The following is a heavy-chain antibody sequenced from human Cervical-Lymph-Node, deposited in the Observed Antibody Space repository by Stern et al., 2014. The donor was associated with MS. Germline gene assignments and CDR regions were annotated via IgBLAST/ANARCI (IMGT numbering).Heavy chain of an antibody. CDR2: IYSGGTT. Sequence: VQLVESGGGLIQPGGSLRLSCAASGFTVSSNYMSWVRQAPGKGLEWVSVIYSGGTTYYADSVKGRFPISRDNSKNTLYLQMNSLRAEDTAVYYCARTTYYDFWSGYGMDVWGQGTTVTVSS. CDR3: ARTTYYDFWSGYGMDV. D-gene: IGHD3-3*01. J-gene: IGHJ6*02. V-gene: IGHV3-53*01. CDR1: GFTVSSNY.